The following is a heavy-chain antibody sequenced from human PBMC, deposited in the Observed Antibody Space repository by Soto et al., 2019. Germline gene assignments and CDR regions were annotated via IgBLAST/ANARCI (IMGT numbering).Heavy chain of an antibody. V-gene: IGHV3-15*01. CDR2: IKSKTDGGTT. Sequence: GGSLRLSCAASGFTFSNAWMSWVRQAPGKGLEWVGLIKSKTDGGTTDYAAPVKGRFTISRDDSKNTLYLKMNSLKTADTDVYYCTTGHKNYGGSFDYWGQGTLVTVSS. CDR1: GFTFSNAW. CDR3: TTGHKNYGGSFDY. J-gene: IGHJ4*02. D-gene: IGHD4-17*01.